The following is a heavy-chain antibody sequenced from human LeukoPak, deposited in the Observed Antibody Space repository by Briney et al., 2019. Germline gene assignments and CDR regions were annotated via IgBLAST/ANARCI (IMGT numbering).Heavy chain of an antibody. Sequence: PGGSLRLSCAASGFTFSNAWMSWVRQAPGKGLEWVGRIKSKTDGGTTDYAAPVKGRFTISRDDSKNTLYLQMNSLRAEDTAVYYCARDLYYDSSGYPFDYWGQGTLVTVSP. D-gene: IGHD3-22*01. J-gene: IGHJ4*02. CDR3: ARDLYYDSSGYPFDY. V-gene: IGHV3-15*01. CDR1: GFTFSNAW. CDR2: IKSKTDGGTT.